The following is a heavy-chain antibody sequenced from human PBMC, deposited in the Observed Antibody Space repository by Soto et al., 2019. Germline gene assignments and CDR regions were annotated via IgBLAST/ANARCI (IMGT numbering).Heavy chain of an antibody. CDR2: IHSDGSTT. CDR1: GFTFSGYW. J-gene: IGHJ4*02. D-gene: IGHD4-17*01. V-gene: IGHV3-74*01. Sequence: EVQLVESGGGLVQPGGSLRLSCAASGFTFSGYWIHWVRQAPGKGLEWVSRIHSDGSTTSYAESVKGRFTISRDNATNTVHLQMNSLRAEDTAVYYYTRAPFLTTNFFDYWGQGTLVTVSS. CDR3: TRAPFLTTNFFDY.